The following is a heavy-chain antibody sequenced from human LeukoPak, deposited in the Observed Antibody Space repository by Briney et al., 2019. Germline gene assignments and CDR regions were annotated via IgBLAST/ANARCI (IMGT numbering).Heavy chain of an antibody. CDR3: ASPPGYSSSWYFRTAEYFQH. V-gene: IGHV1-46*01. CDR2: INPNRGST. J-gene: IGHJ1*01. Sequence: ASVKVSCKASGYTFTSYYMYWVRQAPGQGLEWMGIINPNRGSTSYAQKFQGRVTITADESTSTAYMELSSLRSEDTAVYYCASPPGYSSSWYFRTAEYFQHWGQGTLVTVSS. D-gene: IGHD6-13*01. CDR1: GYTFTSYY.